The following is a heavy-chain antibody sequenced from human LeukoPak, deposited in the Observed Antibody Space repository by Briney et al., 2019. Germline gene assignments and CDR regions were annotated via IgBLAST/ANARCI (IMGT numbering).Heavy chain of an antibody. CDR2: INPSGGST. D-gene: IGHD3-22*01. CDR1: GYTFTSYY. J-gene: IGHJ4*02. V-gene: IGHV1-46*01. CDR3: ARGPPNYYYDSSGYYFFDY. Sequence: ASVRVSCTASGYTFTSYYMHWVRQAPGQGLEWMGIINPSGGSTSYAQKFQGRVTMTRDTSTSTVYMELSSLRSEDTAVYYCARGPPNYYYDSSGYYFFDYWGQGTLVTVSS.